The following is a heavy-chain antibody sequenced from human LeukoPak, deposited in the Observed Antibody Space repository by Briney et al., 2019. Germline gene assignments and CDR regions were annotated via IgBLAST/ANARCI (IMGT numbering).Heavy chain of an antibody. CDR2: IIQDGSEK. D-gene: IGHD6-13*01. Sequence: SGGSLRLSCAASGLTFTSYWMHWVRQAPGKGLEWVASIIQDGSEKNYVDSVKGRFTISRDNAKSSVFLQMNSLRVEDTAVYYCARGLYSSSPQYWGQGILVTVSS. J-gene: IGHJ4*02. CDR3: ARGLYSSSPQY. CDR1: GLTFTSYW. V-gene: IGHV3-7*01.